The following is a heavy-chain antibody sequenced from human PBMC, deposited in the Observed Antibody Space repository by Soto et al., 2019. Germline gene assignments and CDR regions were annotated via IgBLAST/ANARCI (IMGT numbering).Heavy chain of an antibody. Sequence: GGSLRLSCAASGFTFSSYSMNWVRQAPGKGLEWVSSISSSSSYIYYADSVKGRFTISRDNAKNSLYLQMNSLRAEDTAVYYCARDAVITSANGAFDIWGQGTMVTVS. CDR1: GFTFSSYS. J-gene: IGHJ3*02. CDR3: ARDAVITSANGAFDI. D-gene: IGHD3-16*01. V-gene: IGHV3-21*01. CDR2: ISSSSSYI.